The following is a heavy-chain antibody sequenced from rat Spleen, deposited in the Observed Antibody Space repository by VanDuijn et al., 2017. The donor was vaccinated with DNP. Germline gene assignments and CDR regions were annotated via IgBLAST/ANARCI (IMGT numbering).Heavy chain of an antibody. J-gene: IGHJ2*01. CDR2: ITTSGDST. Sequence: EVQLVESGGDLVQPGRSLKVSCVVSGFTFNKYWMTWVRQVPGKGLEWVASITTSGDSTYSPDSVEGRFTISRDNAKNTLYLKMNSLRSEDTATYYCARGGRSYFDYWGQGVIVTVSS. D-gene: IGHD1-11*01. V-gene: IGHV5-31*01. CDR3: ARGGRSYFDY. CDR1: GFTFNKYW.